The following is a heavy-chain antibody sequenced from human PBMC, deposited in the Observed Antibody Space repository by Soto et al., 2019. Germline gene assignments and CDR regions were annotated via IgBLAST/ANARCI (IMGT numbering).Heavy chain of an antibody. V-gene: IGHV4-39*01. CDR2: IYYNGRT. CDR1: RGSINNTNYS. Sequence: SESRSLTCALSRGSINNTNYSGAGIRQPAGKGLEWIGMIYYNGRTYYSESLKSRVTISVDPSENQIPLKVTSVTAADRAVYYCARFGSRGHLRDWFDPRGHGSLGTGSS. J-gene: IGHJ5*02. CDR3: ARFGSRGHLRDWFDP. D-gene: IGHD3-10*01.